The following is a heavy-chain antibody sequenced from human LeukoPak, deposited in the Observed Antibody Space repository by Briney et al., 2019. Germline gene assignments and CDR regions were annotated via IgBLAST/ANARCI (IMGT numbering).Heavy chain of an antibody. Sequence: GASVKLSCKPSGYTFTNYGISWVRHAPGQGLEWMGWISIYNDNTGYAQKLRGRVTMTTDTSTSTAYMELRSLRSDDTAVYYCARITYDFWSGYYMPYDPWGQGTLVTVSS. CDR2: ISIYNDNT. J-gene: IGHJ5*02. CDR3: ARITYDFWSGYYMPYDP. V-gene: IGHV1-18*01. D-gene: IGHD3-3*01. CDR1: GYTFTNYG.